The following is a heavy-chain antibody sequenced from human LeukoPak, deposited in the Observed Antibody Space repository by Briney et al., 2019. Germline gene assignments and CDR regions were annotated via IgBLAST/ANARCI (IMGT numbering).Heavy chain of an antibody. J-gene: IGHJ4*02. Sequence: GSSVKVSXKASGGTFSSYAISWVRQAPGQGLEWMGRIIPIFGTANYSQKFQGRVTITTDESTSTAYMELSSLRSEDTAVYYCARDSGGEQWLVPFDYWGQGTLVTVSS. D-gene: IGHD6-19*01. CDR1: GGTFSSYA. CDR3: ARDSGGEQWLVPFDY. V-gene: IGHV1-69*05. CDR2: IIPIFGTA.